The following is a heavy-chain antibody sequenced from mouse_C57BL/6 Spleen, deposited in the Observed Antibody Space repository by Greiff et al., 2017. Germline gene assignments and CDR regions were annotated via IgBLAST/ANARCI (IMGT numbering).Heavy chain of an antibody. J-gene: IGHJ1*03. V-gene: IGHV5-6*01. Sequence: EVKLMESGGDLVKPGGSLKLSCAASGFTFSSYGMSWVRQTPDKRLEWVATISSGGSYTYYPDSVKGRFTISRDNAKNTLYLQMSSLKSEDTAMYYCARDRYFDVWGTGTTVTVSS. CDR3: ARDRYFDV. CDR2: ISSGGSYT. CDR1: GFTFSSYG.